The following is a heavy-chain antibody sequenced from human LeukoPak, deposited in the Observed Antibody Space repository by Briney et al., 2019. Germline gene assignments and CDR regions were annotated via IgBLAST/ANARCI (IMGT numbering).Heavy chain of an antibody. Sequence: PSETLSLTCTVSGGSISSSSYYWGWIRQPPGKGLEWIGSIYYSGNTYYNPSLKSRVTISVDTSKNQFSLKLSSVTAADTAVYYCARGRGYSSQGIYYYYYMDVWGKGTTITVSS. CDR2: IYYSGNT. J-gene: IGHJ6*03. V-gene: IGHV4-39*07. D-gene: IGHD6-13*01. CDR1: GGSISSSSYY. CDR3: ARGRGYSSQGIYYYYYMDV.